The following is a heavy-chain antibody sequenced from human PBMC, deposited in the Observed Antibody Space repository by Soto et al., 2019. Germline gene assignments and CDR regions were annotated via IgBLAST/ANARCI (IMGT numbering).Heavy chain of an antibody. CDR1: GFTLSVYA. D-gene: IGHD2-21*01. CDR2: IRGSGDGT. CDR3: AKELSFALWFFDY. J-gene: IGHJ4*02. Sequence: PGGSLRLSCVASGFTLSVYAMGWVRLAPGKGLEWVSSIRGSGDGTYYAESGKGRFTISRDNSKNTLYLQMNSLRAEDTAVYYGAKELSFALWFFDYWGQGTLVTVSS. V-gene: IGHV3-23*01.